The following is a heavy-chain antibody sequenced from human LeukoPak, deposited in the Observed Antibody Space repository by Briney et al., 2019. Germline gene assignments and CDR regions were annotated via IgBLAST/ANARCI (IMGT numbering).Heavy chain of an antibody. CDR2: ISAYNGNT. D-gene: IGHD4-17*01. CDR3: ARVPTTVRGFDY. V-gene: IGHV1-18*01. Sequence: ASVKVSCKASGYTFTSYGISWVRQAPGRGLEWMGWISAYNGNTNYAQKLQGRVTMTTDTSTSTAYMELRSLRSEDTAVYYCARVPTTVRGFDYWGQGTLVTVSS. CDR1: GYTFTSYG. J-gene: IGHJ4*02.